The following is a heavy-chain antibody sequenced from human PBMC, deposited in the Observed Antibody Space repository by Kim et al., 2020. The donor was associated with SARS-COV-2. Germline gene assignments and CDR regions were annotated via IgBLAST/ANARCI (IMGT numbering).Heavy chain of an antibody. J-gene: IGHJ4*02. V-gene: IGHV3-23*01. D-gene: IGHD3-10*01. CDR3: AKDHGSGSYYILPIDY. Sequence: GGSLRLSCAASGFTFSSYAMSWVRQAPGKGLEWVSAISGSGGSTYYADSVKGRFTIARDNSKNTLYLQMNSLRAEDTAVYYCAKDHGSGSYYILPIDYWGQGTLVTVSS. CDR2: ISGSGGST. CDR1: GFTFSSYA.